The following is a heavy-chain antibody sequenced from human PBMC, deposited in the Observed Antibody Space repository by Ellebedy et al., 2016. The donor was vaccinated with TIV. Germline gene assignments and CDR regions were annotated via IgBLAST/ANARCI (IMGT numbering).Heavy chain of an antibody. V-gene: IGHV4-59*01. CDR3: AREQLTTVTNGAFDI. CDR1: GGSISSYY. CDR2: IYYSGST. J-gene: IGHJ3*02. D-gene: IGHD4-17*01. Sequence: MPSETLSLTCTVSGGSISSYYWSWIRQPPGKGLEWIGYIYYSGSTNYNPSLKSRVTISVDTSKNQFSLKLSSVTAADTAVYYCAREQLTTVTNGAFDIWGQGTMVTVSS.